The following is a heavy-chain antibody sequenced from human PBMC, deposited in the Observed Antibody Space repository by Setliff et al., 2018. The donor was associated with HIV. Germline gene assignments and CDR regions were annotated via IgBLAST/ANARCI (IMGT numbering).Heavy chain of an antibody. J-gene: IGHJ4*02. CDR3: AREGASSGHAGCFDS. D-gene: IGHD6-19*01. V-gene: IGHV3-30*19. Sequence: QTGGSLRLSCAASGFIFSSYAMHWVRQAPGKGLEWVAVIWYDASNQNYADSVKGRFIISRDDSMNTLYLQMNSLRVEDTAVYYCAREGASSGHAGCFDSWGRGALVTAPQ. CDR1: GFIFSSYA. CDR2: IWYDASNQ.